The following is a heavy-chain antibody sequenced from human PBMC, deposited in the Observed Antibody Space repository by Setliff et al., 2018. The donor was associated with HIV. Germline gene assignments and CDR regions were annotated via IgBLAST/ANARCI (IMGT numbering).Heavy chain of an antibody. Sequence: GASVKVSCKASGDTFSNYAISWVRQAPGQGLEWMGGIIPIFGTANYAQKFEGRVTITADKSTSTAYMEVNSLRFEDTAVYYCARDRIPTLGYTYREPDFDPWGQGTLVTVSS. J-gene: IGHJ5*02. D-gene: IGHD5-12*01. CDR1: GDTFSNYA. CDR2: IIPIFGTA. V-gene: IGHV1-69*06. CDR3: ARDRIPTLGYTYREPDFDP.